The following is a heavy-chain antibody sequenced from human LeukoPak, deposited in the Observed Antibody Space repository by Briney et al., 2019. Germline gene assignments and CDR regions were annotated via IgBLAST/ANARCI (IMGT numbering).Heavy chain of an antibody. J-gene: IGHJ3*02. CDR3: ARDFSPTPMAYEAFDI. D-gene: IGHD5-18*01. Sequence: PGGTLRLSCAASGFTFSSYGMSWVRQAPGKGLEWVANIKQDGSEKYYVDSVEGRFTVSRDNAKNSLYLQMNSLRAEDTAVYYCARDFSPTPMAYEAFDIWGQGTMVTVSS. CDR2: IKQDGSEK. CDR1: GFTFSSYG. V-gene: IGHV3-7*01.